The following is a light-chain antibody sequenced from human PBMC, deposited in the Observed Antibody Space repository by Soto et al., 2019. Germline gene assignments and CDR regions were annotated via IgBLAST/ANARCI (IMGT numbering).Light chain of an antibody. Sequence: QSVLTQPPSVSGAPGQRVTISCTGSSSNIGAGYDVHWYQQLPGTAPKLLIYGNSNRPSGVPDRFSGSKSGTSASLAITGLQAEDEADYYRQSYDSSLSGSGVFGGGTKLT. CDR2: GNS. J-gene: IGLJ2*01. CDR1: SSNIGAGYD. CDR3: QSYDSSLSGSGV. V-gene: IGLV1-40*01.